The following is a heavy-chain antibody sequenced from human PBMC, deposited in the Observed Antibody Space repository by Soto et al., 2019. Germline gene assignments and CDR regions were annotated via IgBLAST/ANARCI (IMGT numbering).Heavy chain of an antibody. CDR2: IIPILGIA. CDR1: GGTFSSYT. J-gene: IGHJ6*02. D-gene: IGHD2-15*01. Sequence: QVQLVQSGAEVKKPGSSVKVSCKASGGTFSSYTISWVRQAPGQGLEWMGRIIPILGIANYAQKFQGRVTITADKSTSTAYTELSSLRSEDTAVYYCLGLISYGMDVWGQGTTVTVSS. V-gene: IGHV1-69*02. CDR3: LGLISYGMDV.